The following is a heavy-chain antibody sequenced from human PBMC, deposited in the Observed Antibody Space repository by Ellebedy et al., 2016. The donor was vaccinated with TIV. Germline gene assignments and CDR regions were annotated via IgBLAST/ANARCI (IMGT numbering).Heavy chain of an antibody. D-gene: IGHD6-19*01. CDR2: ISGSGGST. V-gene: IGHV3-23*01. J-gene: IGHJ4*02. Sequence: GGSLRLSCAASGFTFSTYAMNWVRQAPGTGLEWVSAISGSGGSTYYADSVKGRFTISRDNSKNTLYLQMNSLRAEDTAVYYCARDEGGGWYEYWGQGTLVTVSS. CDR3: ARDEGGGWYEY. CDR1: GFTFSTYA.